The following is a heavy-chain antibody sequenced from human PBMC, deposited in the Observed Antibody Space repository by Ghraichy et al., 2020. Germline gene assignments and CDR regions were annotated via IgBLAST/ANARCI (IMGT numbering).Heavy chain of an antibody. CDR1: GFAFSTYS. V-gene: IGHV3-30*18. J-gene: IGHJ6*02. D-gene: IGHD3-22*01. Sequence: GGSLRLSCAASGFAFSTYSMHWVRQAPGKGLEWVALTSYNGRNKYYADSVKGRFTISRDNSKNTLFLQMNSLRPDDTALYYCAKDFGIRDYYDISGYFRGDGYCYYALDVWGHGTTVTVSS. CDR2: TSYNGRNK. CDR3: AKDFGIRDYYDISGYFRGDGYCYYALDV.